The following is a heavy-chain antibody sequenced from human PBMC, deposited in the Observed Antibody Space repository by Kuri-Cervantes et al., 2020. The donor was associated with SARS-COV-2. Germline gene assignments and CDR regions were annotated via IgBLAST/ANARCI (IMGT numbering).Heavy chain of an antibody. CDR2: IYHSGST. V-gene: IGHV4-38-2*01. CDR3: ARRSPYCPGGECVV. CDR1: GYSISSGYY. Sequence: GSLRLSCAVSGYSISSGYYWGWIRQPPGKGLEWIGSIYHSGSTYYNPSLKSRVTISVDTSKNQFSLKLSSVTAADTAVYYCARRSPYCPGGECVVWGKGTTVTDSS. D-gene: IGHD2-21*01. J-gene: IGHJ6*04.